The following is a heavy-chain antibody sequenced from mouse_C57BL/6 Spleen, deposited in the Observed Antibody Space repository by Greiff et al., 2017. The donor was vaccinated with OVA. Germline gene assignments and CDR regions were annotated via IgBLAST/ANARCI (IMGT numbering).Heavy chain of an antibody. CDR2: ISSGSSTI. Sequence: EVMLVESGGGLVKPGGSLKLSCAASGFTFSDYGMHWVRQAPEKGLEWVAYISSGSSTIYYADTVKGRFTISRDNAKNTLFLQMTSLRSEDTAMYYCARTGGYYFPFDYWGQGTTPTVSS. CDR3: ARTGGYYFPFDY. D-gene: IGHD2-3*01. CDR1: GFTFSDYG. J-gene: IGHJ2*01. V-gene: IGHV5-17*01.